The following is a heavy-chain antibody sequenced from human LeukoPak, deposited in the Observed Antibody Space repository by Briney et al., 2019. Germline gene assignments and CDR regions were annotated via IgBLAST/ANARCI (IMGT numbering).Heavy chain of an antibody. Sequence: GGSLRLSCAASGFTFSSYAMSWVRQAPGKGLEWVSAISGSGGSTYYADSVKGRFTISRDNSKNTLYLQMNSLRAEDTAVYYCAKDRYCSSTSCRELDYWGQGTLVTVSP. CDR2: ISGSGGST. D-gene: IGHD2-2*01. J-gene: IGHJ4*02. V-gene: IGHV3-23*01. CDR3: AKDRYCSSTSCRELDY. CDR1: GFTFSSYA.